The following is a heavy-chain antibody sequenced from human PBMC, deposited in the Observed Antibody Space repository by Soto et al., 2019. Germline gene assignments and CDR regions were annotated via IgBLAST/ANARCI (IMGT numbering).Heavy chain of an antibody. J-gene: IGHJ6*03. Sequence: ASVKVSCKASGYTFTSYDINWVRQATGQGLEWMGWMNPNSGNTGYAQKFQGRVTMTRNTSISTAYMELSSLRSEDTAVYYCARSNGGYDEEIYYYYYMEVWGKGTTVTSP. CDR3: ARSNGGYDEEIYYYYYMEV. D-gene: IGHD5-12*01. CDR2: MNPNSGNT. CDR1: GYTFTSYD. V-gene: IGHV1-8*01.